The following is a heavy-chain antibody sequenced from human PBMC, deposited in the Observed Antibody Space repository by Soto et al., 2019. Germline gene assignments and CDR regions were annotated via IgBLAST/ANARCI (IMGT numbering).Heavy chain of an antibody. CDR1: GFTFDDYA. D-gene: IGHD2-15*01. J-gene: IGHJ4*01. Sequence: EVQLVESGGGLVPPGRSLRLSCAASGFTFDDYAMHWVRRVPGKGLEWVSSISWNSNIIGYADSVKGRFTIPRDNAKNSLYLQMNSLRPEDTALYYCAKGGPDGFCSGGRCYSDYWGHGALVTVSS. CDR3: AKGGPDGFCSGGRCYSDY. V-gene: IGHV3-9*01. CDR2: ISWNSNII.